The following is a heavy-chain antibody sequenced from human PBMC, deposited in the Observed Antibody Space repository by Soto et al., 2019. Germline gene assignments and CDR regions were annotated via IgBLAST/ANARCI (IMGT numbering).Heavy chain of an antibody. CDR1: GFIFKMYY. CDR2: INDEGNNA. V-gene: IGHV3-74*01. Sequence: EVHLVQSGGGLIQPGGSLRLSCAASGFIFKMYYLHWVRQTPGKGPLWVARINDEGNNATYADSVKGRFTISRDNAKNSLDLQMDGLRVEDTGLYYLTRGPRVSSIGTGAYWGQGSLVTVST. CDR3: TRGPRVSSIGTGAY. D-gene: IGHD1-26*01. J-gene: IGHJ4*02.